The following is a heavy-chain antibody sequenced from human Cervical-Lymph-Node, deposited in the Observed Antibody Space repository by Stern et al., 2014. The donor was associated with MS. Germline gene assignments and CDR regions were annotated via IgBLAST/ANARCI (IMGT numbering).Heavy chain of an antibody. J-gene: IGHJ4*02. Sequence: EMQLVESGGGVIQPGGSLRLSCTASGFTVSRDYMTWVRQAPGKGLEWASLITNVGNTFYTDSVKGRFTISRDDSKNTVYLHMTSLRAEDTAMYYCARDTSSPERSDWWGQGTLVTVSS. CDR2: ITNVGNT. D-gene: IGHD1-1*01. V-gene: IGHV3-53*01. CDR1: GFTVSRDY. CDR3: ARDTSSPERSDW.